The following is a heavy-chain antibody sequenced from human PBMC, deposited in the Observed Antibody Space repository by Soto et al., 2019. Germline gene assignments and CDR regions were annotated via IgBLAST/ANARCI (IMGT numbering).Heavy chain of an antibody. CDR3: ARHKDGDYIYDY. CDR2: IYYSGST. J-gene: IGHJ4*02. V-gene: IGHV4-59*08. CDR1: GGSISSYY. D-gene: IGHD4-17*01. Sequence: PSETLSLTCTVSGGSISSYYWSWIRQPPGKGLEWIGYIYYSGSTNYNPSLKSRVTISVDTSKNQFSLKLSSVTAADTAVYYCARHKDGDYIYDYWGQGTLVTVSS.